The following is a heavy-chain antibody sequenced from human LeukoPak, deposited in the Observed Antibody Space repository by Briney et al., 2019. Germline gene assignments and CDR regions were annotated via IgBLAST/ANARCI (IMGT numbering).Heavy chain of an antibody. Sequence: SVKVSCKASGGTFSSYAISWVRQAPGQGLEWMGWIIPIFGTANYAQKFQGRVTITADKSTSTAYMELSSLRSEDTAVYYCARSDRSWYFYYYMDVWGKGTTVTVSS. CDR2: IIPIFGTA. J-gene: IGHJ6*03. CDR3: ARSDRSWYFYYYMDV. V-gene: IGHV1-69*06. CDR1: GGTFSSYA. D-gene: IGHD6-13*01.